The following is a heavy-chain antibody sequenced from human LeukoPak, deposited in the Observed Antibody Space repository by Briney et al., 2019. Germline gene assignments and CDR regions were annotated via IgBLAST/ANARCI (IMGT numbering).Heavy chain of an antibody. CDR3: ARREGCSSTSCPPYYFDY. Sequence: PSETLSLTCTVSGGSISSSSYYWGWIRQPPGKGLEWIGSIYYSGSTYYNPSLKSRVTISVDTSKNQFSLKLSSVTAADTAVYYCARREGCSSTSCPPYYFDYWGQGTLVTVSS. CDR1: GGSISSSSYY. J-gene: IGHJ4*02. V-gene: IGHV4-39*01. D-gene: IGHD2-2*01. CDR2: IYYSGST.